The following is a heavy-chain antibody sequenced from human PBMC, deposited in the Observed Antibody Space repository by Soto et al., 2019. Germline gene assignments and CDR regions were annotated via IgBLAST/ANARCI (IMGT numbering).Heavy chain of an antibody. CDR1: GGSLSSYY. Sequence: WETLSLTGTVSGGSLSSYYWTWIRQSPGKGLEWIGYVYFSGNTNYNPSLKSRVTISIDTSKNQFSLRLASVTAADTAFYYCGSVRPSGYVLSWGQGTLVTVSS. CDR2: VYFSGNT. CDR3: GSVRPSGYVLS. V-gene: IGHV4-59*01. D-gene: IGHD6-25*01. J-gene: IGHJ5*02.